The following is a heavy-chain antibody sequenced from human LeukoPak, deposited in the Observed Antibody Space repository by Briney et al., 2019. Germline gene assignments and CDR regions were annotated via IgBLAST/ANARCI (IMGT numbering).Heavy chain of an antibody. Sequence: GGSLRLSCAASGFTFGTYAMSWVRQAPGKGLEWVSAISGSGGSTYYADSVKGRFTISRDNAKNSLYLQMNSLRAEDTAVYYCARSNFAGDAFDIWGQGTMVTVSS. CDR1: GFTFGTYA. D-gene: IGHD3-3*01. J-gene: IGHJ3*02. CDR3: ARSNFAGDAFDI. CDR2: ISGSGGST. V-gene: IGHV3-23*01.